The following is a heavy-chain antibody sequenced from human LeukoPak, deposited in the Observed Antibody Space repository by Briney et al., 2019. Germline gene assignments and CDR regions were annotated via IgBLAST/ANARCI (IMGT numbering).Heavy chain of an antibody. CDR1: GFTFSSYG. J-gene: IGHJ6*03. V-gene: IGHV3-23*01. D-gene: IGHD3-10*01. CDR2: ISGSGGST. CDR3: AKDRPSITMVRGSKGNYMDV. Sequence: GGSLRLTCTASGFTFSSYGMSWVRQAPGKGLEWVSAISGSGGSTYYADSVKGRFTISRDNSKTTLYLQMNRLSAEHTAVYYCAKDRPSITMVRGSKGNYMDVWGKGTMVIVSS.